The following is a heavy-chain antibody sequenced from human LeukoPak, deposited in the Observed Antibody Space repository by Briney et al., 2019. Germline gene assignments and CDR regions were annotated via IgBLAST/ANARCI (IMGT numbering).Heavy chain of an antibody. CDR1: GGSFSGYY. Sequence: PSETLSLTCAVYGGSFSGYYWSWIRQPPGKGLEWIGEINHSGSTNYNPSLKSRVTISVDTSKNQFSLKLSSVTAADTAVYYCASLNDPLPGWGQETLVTVSS. CDR2: INHSGST. CDR3: ASLNDPLPG. V-gene: IGHV4-34*01. J-gene: IGHJ4*02. D-gene: IGHD1-1*01.